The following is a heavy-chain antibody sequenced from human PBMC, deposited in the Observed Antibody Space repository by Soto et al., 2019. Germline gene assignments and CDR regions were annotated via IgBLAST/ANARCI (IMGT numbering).Heavy chain of an antibody. CDR1: GYSFTSYW. CDR2: IGPSDSYT. D-gene: IGHD6-13*01. Sequence: PGESLKISCKGSGYSFTSYWISWVRQMPGKGLEWMGRIGPSDSYTNYSPSFQGHVTISADKSISTAYLQWSSLKASDTAMYYCARRIAAAGTYYYGMDVWGQGTTVTVSS. J-gene: IGHJ6*02. CDR3: ARRIAAAGTYYYGMDV. V-gene: IGHV5-10-1*01.